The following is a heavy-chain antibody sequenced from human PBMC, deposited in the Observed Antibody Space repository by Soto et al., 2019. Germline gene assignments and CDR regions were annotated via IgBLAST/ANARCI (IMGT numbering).Heavy chain of an antibody. Sequence: PPGKGLEWIWYIYYSGTTNYNPSLKSRVTISADTSKNQFSLKLSSVTAADTAVYNRARGGICYDSTVPASLRGQGTLV. J-gene: IGHJ1*01. D-gene: IGHD2-8*01. CDR3: ARGGICYDSTVPASL. CDR2: IYYSGTT. V-gene: IGHV4-59*01.